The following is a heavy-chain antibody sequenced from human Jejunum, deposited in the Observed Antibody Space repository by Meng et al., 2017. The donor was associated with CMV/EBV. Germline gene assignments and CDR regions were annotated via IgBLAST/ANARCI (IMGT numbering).Heavy chain of an antibody. V-gene: IGHV3-23*01. J-gene: IGHJ4*02. CDR1: GFTFNNYA. Sequence: ASGFTFNNYAMHWVRKAPGKGLEWVSSVLGNGDTYYAESVKGRLTISRDISKNTLYLQMNSLRAEDTAVYYCAKDRSVRAVTDFDSWGQGTLVTVSS. D-gene: IGHD3-22*01. CDR3: AKDRSVRAVTDFDS. CDR2: VLGNGDT.